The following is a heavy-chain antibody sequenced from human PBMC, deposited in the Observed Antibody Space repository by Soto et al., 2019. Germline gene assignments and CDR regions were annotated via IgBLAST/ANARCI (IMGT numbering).Heavy chain of an antibody. CDR2: ISYDGSNK. CDR3: ARDRDLGTYGMEV. Sequence: GGSLRLSCAASGFTFSSYAMHWVRQAPGKGLEWVAVISYDGSNKCYADSVKGRFTISRDNSKNTLYLQMNSLRAEDTAVYYCARDRDLGTYGMEVWGQGTTVTVSS. J-gene: IGHJ6*02. CDR1: GFTFSSYA. D-gene: IGHD1-1*01. V-gene: IGHV3-30-3*01.